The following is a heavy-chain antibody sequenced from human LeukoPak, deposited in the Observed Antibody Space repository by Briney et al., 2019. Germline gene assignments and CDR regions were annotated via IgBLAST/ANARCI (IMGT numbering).Heavy chain of an antibody. CDR1: GFTFSTYS. J-gene: IGHJ6*04. CDR2: ISSNSRYI. V-gene: IGHV3-21*01. D-gene: IGHD3-10*02. CDR3: AELGITMIGGV. Sequence: GGSLRLSCAASGFTFSTYSMNWVRQAPGKGLEWVSSISSNSRYIYNADSMRGRFTISRDNAKNSLYLQMNGLRAEDTAVYYCAELGITMIGGVWGKGTTVTISS.